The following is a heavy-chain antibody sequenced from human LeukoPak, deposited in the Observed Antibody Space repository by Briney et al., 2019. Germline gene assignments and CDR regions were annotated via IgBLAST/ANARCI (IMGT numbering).Heavy chain of an antibody. Sequence: GGPLRLPCAASGFPLSRYWMSWVRQATGKGLEWVANIKQDGNEKYYVDSVKGRFTISRDNAKNSLYLQMNSLRAEDTAVYYCARDDCSSISCYHNWFDPWGQGTLVTVSS. CDR1: GFPLSRYW. CDR3: ARDDCSSISCYHNWFDP. CDR2: IKQDGNEK. J-gene: IGHJ5*02. D-gene: IGHD2-2*01. V-gene: IGHV3-7*01.